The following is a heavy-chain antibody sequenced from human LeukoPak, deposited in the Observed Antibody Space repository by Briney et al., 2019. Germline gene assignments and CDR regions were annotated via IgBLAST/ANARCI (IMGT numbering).Heavy chain of an antibody. Sequence: PSQTLSLTCAVSGGSISSGGYSWSWIRQPPGKGLEWIAYIYLSGSTYYNPSLKRRVTISVDRSKNQFSLKLSSVTAADTAVYYCARGPKLGDADFGYWGQGTLVTVSS. CDR3: ARGPKLGDADFGY. V-gene: IGHV4-30-2*01. CDR2: IYLSGST. CDR1: GGSISSGGYS. J-gene: IGHJ4*02. D-gene: IGHD7-27*01.